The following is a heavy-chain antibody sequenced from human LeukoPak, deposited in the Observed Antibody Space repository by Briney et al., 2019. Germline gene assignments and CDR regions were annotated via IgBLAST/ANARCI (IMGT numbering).Heavy chain of an antibody. D-gene: IGHD3-22*01. V-gene: IGHV4-59*01. CDR3: ARDYYDSSENAFDI. J-gene: IGHJ3*02. CDR2: IYYSGST. Sequence: PSETLSLTCTVSGGSISSYYWSWIRQPPGKGLEWIGCIYYSGSTNYNPSLKSRVTTSVDTSKNQFSLKLSSVTAADTAVYYCARDYYDSSENAFDIWGQGTMVTVSS. CDR1: GGSISSYY.